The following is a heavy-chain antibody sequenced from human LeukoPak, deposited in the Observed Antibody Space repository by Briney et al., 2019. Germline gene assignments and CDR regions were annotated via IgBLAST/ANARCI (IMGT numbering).Heavy chain of an antibody. CDR3: AKDVSYCSGGSCYYFDY. J-gene: IGHJ4*02. V-gene: IGHV3-23*01. CDR2: ISGSGGST. CDR1: GFTFSSYA. D-gene: IGHD2-15*01. Sequence: GGSLRLSCAASGFTFSSYAMSWVRQAPGQGLEWVSAISGSGGSTYYADSVKGRFTISRDNSKNTLYLQMNSLRAEDTAVYYCAKDVSYCSGGSCYYFDYWGQGTLVTVSS.